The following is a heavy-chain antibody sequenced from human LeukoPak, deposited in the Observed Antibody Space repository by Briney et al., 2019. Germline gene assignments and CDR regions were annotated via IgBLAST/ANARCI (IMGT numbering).Heavy chain of an antibody. CDR1: GFPFSSYW. CDR2: ISGDGTIK. Sequence: GGSLRLSCEPSGFPFSSYWMLWVRQAPGKGLVWVSRISGDGTIKTYADFVRGRFTISRDNTKNILYLQMDSLKVEDTATYFCSRSQFDYWGQGVLVTVSP. J-gene: IGHJ4*02. CDR3: SRSQFDY. V-gene: IGHV3-74*03.